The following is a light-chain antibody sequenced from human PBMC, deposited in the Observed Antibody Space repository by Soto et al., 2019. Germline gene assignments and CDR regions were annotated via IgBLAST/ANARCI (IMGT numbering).Light chain of an antibody. V-gene: IGLV2-23*01. CDR1: SSDIGSYDL. Sequence: QSVLTQPASVSGPLGQSIVISCTGSSSDIGSYDLVSWYQQYPGKAPKVVIFEGTKRPSGVSNRFSGSKSGNTASLTISGLQTEDEADYYCCSYADSDNLIFGGGTKVTVL. J-gene: IGLJ2*01. CDR3: CSYADSDNLI. CDR2: EGT.